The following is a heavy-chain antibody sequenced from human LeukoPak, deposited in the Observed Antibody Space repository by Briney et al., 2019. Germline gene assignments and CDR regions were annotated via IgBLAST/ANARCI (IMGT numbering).Heavy chain of an antibody. J-gene: IGHJ4*02. CDR2: IGGGSGGST. CDR1: AFTFSNSA. CDR3: ARDPPAVAANTYG. D-gene: IGHD6-6*01. Sequence: GGSLRLSCAASAFTFSNSAMSWVRQAPGKGLECVSAIGGGSGGSTYYADSVKGRFTISRDNSKNTLYLQMNSLRAEDTAVYYCARDPPAVAANTYGWGQGTLVTVSS. V-gene: IGHV3-23*01.